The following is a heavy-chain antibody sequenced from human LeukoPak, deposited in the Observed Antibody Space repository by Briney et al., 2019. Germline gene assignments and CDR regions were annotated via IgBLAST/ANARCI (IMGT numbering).Heavy chain of an antibody. CDR3: ARVSQQLAYYFDY. V-gene: IGHV4-59*11. CDR1: GDSISSLY. D-gene: IGHD6-13*01. CDR2: IYYSGST. J-gene: IGHJ4*02. Sequence: PSETLSLTCTVSGDSISSLYWNWIRRPPGKGLEWIGYIYYSGSTYYNPSLKSRVTISVDTSKNQFSLKLSSVTAADTAVYYCARVSQQLAYYFDYWGQGTLVTVSS.